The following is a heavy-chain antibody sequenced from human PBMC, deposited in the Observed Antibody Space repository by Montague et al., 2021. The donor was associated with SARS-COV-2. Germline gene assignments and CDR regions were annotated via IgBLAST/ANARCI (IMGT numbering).Heavy chain of an antibody. CDR1: GGSISSYY. Sequence: SETLSLTCTVAGGSISSYYWSWIRQPPGKGLEWIGYINYSGSTNYNPSLKSRVTISVDTSKNQFSLNLSSVTAADTAVYYCARNLVVHYWEGMDVWGQGTTVTVSS. CDR2: INYSGST. CDR3: ARNLVVHYWEGMDV. V-gene: IGHV4-59*01. J-gene: IGHJ6*02. D-gene: IGHD2-15*01.